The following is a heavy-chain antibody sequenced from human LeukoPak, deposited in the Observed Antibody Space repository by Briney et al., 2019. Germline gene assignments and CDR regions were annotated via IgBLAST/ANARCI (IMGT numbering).Heavy chain of an antibody. J-gene: IGHJ5*02. CDR2: IYTSGST. CDR1: GGFISSGGYY. Sequence: SQTLSLTCTVSGGFISSGGYYWSWIRQPAGKGLEWIGRIYTSGSTNYNPSLKSRVTISVDTSKNQFSLKLSSVTAADTAVYYCAREMQTDNWFDPWGQGTLVTVSS. CDR3: AREMQTDNWFDP. V-gene: IGHV4-61*02.